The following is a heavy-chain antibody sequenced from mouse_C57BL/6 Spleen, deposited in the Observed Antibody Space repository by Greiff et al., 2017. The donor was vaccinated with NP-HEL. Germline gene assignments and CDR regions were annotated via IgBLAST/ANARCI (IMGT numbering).Heavy chain of an antibody. CDR2: IDPENGDT. CDR3: TLYDGYYVAWFAY. J-gene: IGHJ3*01. Sequence: EVQLQQSGAELVRPGASVKLSCTASGFNIKDDYMHWVKQRPEQGLEWIGWIDPENGDTEYASKFQGKATITADTSSNTAYLQLSSLTSEDTAVYYCTLYDGYYVAWFAYWGQGTLVTVSA. V-gene: IGHV14-4*01. CDR1: GFNIKDDY. D-gene: IGHD2-3*01.